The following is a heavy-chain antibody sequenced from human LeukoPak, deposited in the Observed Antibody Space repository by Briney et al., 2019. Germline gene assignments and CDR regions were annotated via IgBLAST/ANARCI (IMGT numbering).Heavy chain of an antibody. CDR1: GYAFTSYG. D-gene: IGHD5-18*01. CDR2: ISAYNGNT. Sequence: GASVKVSCKASGYAFTSYGISWVRQAPGQGLEWMGWISAYNGNTNYAQKLQGRVTMTTDTSTSTAYMELRSLRSDDTAVYYCARDRGYSYAQRYFDYWGQGTLVTVSS. V-gene: IGHV1-18*01. J-gene: IGHJ4*02. CDR3: ARDRGYSYAQRYFDY.